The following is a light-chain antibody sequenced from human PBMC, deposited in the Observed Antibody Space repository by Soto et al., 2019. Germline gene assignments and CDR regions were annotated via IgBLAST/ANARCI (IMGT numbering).Light chain of an antibody. CDR1: VLAKKY. J-gene: IGLJ2*01. Sequence: ELTQPSSVSVSPGQTAKITCSGDVLAKKYARWFQQKPGQAPVLLIYNDSERPSGIPERFSGSGSGTTVTLTISGAQVEDEADYYCYSAAGIDLVVFGGGTKLTVL. CDR2: NDS. V-gene: IGLV3-27*01. CDR3: YSAAGIDLVV.